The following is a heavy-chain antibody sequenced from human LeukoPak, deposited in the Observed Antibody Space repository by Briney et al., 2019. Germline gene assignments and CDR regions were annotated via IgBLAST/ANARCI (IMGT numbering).Heavy chain of an antibody. CDR3: ARAQYYYDMFDY. CDR2: INSDGSST. Sequence: GGSLRLSCAASGFTFSSYWMHWVRQAPGKGLVWVSRINSDGSSTSYADSVKGRFTISRDNAKNTLYLQMNSLRAEDTAVYYCARAQYYYDMFDYWGQGTLVTVSS. V-gene: IGHV3-74*01. CDR1: GFTFSSYW. J-gene: IGHJ4*02. D-gene: IGHD3-22*01.